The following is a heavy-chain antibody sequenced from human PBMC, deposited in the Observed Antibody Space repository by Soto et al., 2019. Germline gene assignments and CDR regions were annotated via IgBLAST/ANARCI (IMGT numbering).Heavy chain of an antibody. CDR2: IYWDDDK. J-gene: IGHJ4*02. D-gene: IGHD3-22*01. V-gene: IGHV2-5*02. Sequence: QITLKESGPTLVKPTQTLTLTCTFSGFSLSTSGVGVGWIRQPPGKALEWLALIYWDDDKRYSPSLKSRHTTTKDTYKNHMVLTMTNMDPVDTATYYCEHSPYDSSGVYYFDYWGQGTLVTVSS. CDR3: EHSPYDSSGVYYFDY. CDR1: GFSLSTSGVG.